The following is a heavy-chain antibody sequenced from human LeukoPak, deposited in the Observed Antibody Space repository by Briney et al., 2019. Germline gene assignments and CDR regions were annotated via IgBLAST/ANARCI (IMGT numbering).Heavy chain of an antibody. CDR3: GTGPRNDGEDD. V-gene: IGHV3-74*01. Sequence: GGSLRLPCAASGFILSSYWMHWFRQAPGKGLVWVSRINTDGSSTNYADSVKGRFTISRDNAKNTLYLQMNSLRAEDSAVYYCGTGPRNDGEDDWGQGTLVTVSS. CDR2: INTDGSST. CDR1: GFILSSYW. D-gene: IGHD1-1*01. J-gene: IGHJ4*02.